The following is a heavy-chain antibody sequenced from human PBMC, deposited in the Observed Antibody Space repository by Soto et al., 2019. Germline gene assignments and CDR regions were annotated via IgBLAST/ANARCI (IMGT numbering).Heavy chain of an antibody. CDR1: GFTFTSYG. V-gene: IGHV3-23*01. Sequence: EVQLLESGGGLVQPGGSLRLSCAASGFTFTSYGMSWVRQAPGKGLEWVSAISAGGGSTYYADSVKGRFTISRDNYKNTLYLQMNSMRAEDTALSYCAKEVTGYSPGWYVDDYWGQGALVTVSS. CDR3: AKEVTGYSPGWYVDDY. CDR2: ISAGGGST. J-gene: IGHJ4*02. D-gene: IGHD2-21*01.